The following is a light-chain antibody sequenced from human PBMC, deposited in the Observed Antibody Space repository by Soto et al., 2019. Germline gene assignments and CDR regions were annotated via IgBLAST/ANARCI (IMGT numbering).Light chain of an antibody. J-gene: IGKJ1*01. Sequence: EIVLTQSPGTLSLSPGERAALSCRASQGFSSSFLAWYQPRPGQAPRLLIYGASSRTTCSPDRFSGSRSGTDFTLRSSRLEPEDFAVYYCQQGGHFPTFGPGTTVEIK. V-gene: IGKV3-20*01. CDR3: QQGGHFPT. CDR1: QGFSSSF. CDR2: GAS.